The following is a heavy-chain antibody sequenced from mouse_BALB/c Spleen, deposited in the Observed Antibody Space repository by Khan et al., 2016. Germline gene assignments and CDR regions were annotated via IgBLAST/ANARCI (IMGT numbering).Heavy chain of an antibody. D-gene: IGHD2-2*01. V-gene: IGHV3-2*02. CDR1: GYSITSDYA. CDR2: ISYSGTT. J-gene: IGHJ4*01. CDR3: ARWLDAMDY. Sequence: EVQLQESGPGLVKPSQSLSLTCTVTGYSITSDYAWNWIRQFPGNKLEWMGYISYSGTTTYNPSLKSRISITRDTSKNQFFLQLNSETTEDTATYYCARWLDAMDYWGQGTSVTVSS.